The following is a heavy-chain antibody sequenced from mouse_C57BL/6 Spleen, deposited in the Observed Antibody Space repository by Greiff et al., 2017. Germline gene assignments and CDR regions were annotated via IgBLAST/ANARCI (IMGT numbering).Heavy chain of an antibody. D-gene: IGHD2-4*01. CDR1: GFTFSSYA. CDR2: ISDGGSYT. V-gene: IGHV5-4*01. CDR3: ARDKRTICYDYDGGFDW. J-gene: IGHJ2*01. Sequence: EVQGVESGGGLVKPGGSLKLSCAASGFTFSSYAMSWVRQTPEKRLEWVATISDGGSYTYYPDNVKGRFTISRGNAKNNLYLQMSHLKSEDTAMYYCARDKRTICYDYDGGFDWWGQGTTLTVSS.